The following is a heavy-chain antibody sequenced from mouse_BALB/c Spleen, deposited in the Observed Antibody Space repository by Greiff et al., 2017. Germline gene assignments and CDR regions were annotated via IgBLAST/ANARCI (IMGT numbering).Heavy chain of an antibody. J-gene: IGHJ3*01. CDR3: AREEYGSWFAY. CDR1: GFSLTSYG. V-gene: IGHV2-9*02. D-gene: IGHD2-10*02. Sequence: QVQLKQSGPGLVAPSQSLSITCTVSGFSLTSYGVHWVRQPPGKGLEWLGVIWAGGSTNYNSALMSRLSISKDNSKSQVFLKMNSLQTDDTAMYYCAREEYGSWFAYWGQGTLVTVSA. CDR2: IWAGGST.